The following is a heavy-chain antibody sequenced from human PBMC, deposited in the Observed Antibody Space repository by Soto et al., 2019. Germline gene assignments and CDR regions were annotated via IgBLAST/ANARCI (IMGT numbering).Heavy chain of an antibody. CDR1: SGSISTSNW. D-gene: IGHD3-10*01. CDR2: IYRSGST. V-gene: IGHV4-4*02. Sequence: SETLSLTCAVSSGSISTSNWWSWVRQPPGKGLEWIGEIYRSGSTNYNPSLKSRVTISVDKSKNQFSLKLSSVTAADTAVYYCARGNRDYYYYMDVWGKGTTVTSP. CDR3: ARGNRDYYYYMDV. J-gene: IGHJ6*03.